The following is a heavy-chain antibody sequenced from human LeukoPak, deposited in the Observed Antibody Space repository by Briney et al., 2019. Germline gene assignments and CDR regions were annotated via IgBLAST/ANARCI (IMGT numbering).Heavy chain of an antibody. J-gene: IGHJ6*03. CDR2: ISRSATTI. D-gene: IGHD6-19*01. V-gene: IGHV3-48*03. Sequence: GGSLRLSCAASGFRFSSYEMNWVRQAPGKGLEWVSYISRSATTIYYADSVKGRFTISRDNSKNTLYLKMNSLRGEDTAVYYCARRSSSGWYPDYYYYYMDVWGKGTTVTISS. CDR1: GFRFSSYE. CDR3: ARRSSSGWYPDYYYYYMDV.